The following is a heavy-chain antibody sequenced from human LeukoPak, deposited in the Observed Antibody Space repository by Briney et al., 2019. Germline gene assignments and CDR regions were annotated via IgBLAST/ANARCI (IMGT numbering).Heavy chain of an antibody. CDR3: ARAGGSGLIDY. J-gene: IGHJ4*02. CDR2: IYYSGST. D-gene: IGHD6-19*01. Sequence: SETLSLTCTVSGGSISSYYWSWIRQPPGKGLEWIGYIYYSGSTNYNPSLKSRVTISINTSKNQFSLKLSSVTAADTAVYYCARAGGSGLIDYWGQGTLVTVSS. CDR1: GGSISSYY. V-gene: IGHV4-59*12.